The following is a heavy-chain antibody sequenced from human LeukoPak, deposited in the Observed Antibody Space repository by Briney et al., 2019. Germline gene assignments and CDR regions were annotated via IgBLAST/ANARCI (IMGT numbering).Heavy chain of an antibody. D-gene: IGHD6-19*01. V-gene: IGHV4-30-2*01. J-gene: IGHJ4*02. CDR3: AARYSSGWYYFDY. Sequence: SETLSLTCAVSGGSISSGGYSWSWIRQPPGKGLEWIGYIYHSGSTYYNPSLKSRVTISVDRSKNQFSLKLSSVTAADTAVYYCAARYSSGWYYFDYWGQGTLVTVSS. CDR2: IYHSGST. CDR1: GGSISSGGYS.